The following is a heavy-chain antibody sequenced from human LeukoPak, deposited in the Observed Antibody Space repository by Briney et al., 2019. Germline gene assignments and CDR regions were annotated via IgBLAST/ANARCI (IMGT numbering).Heavy chain of an antibody. V-gene: IGHV1-46*01. Sequence: SVKVSCKASGGTFSSYAISWVRQAPGQGLEWMGMIYPRDGSTSYAHKFQGRVTVTRDTSTSTVHMELSGLRSEDTAVYYCARDQEGFDYWGQGTLVTVSS. CDR1: GGTFSSYA. CDR3: ARDQEGFDY. J-gene: IGHJ4*02. CDR2: IYPRDGST.